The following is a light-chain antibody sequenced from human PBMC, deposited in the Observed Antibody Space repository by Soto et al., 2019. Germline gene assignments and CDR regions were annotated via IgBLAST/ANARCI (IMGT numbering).Light chain of an antibody. Sequence: DIQMTQSPSTLSASVGDRVTITCRASQSISSWLAWYQQKPGKAPKLLIYKASSLESGVPSRFSGSGSGTEFTLTISSLQPDDFATYYCQQHNSYSRTFGQGTKVDI. J-gene: IGKJ1*01. CDR1: QSISSW. V-gene: IGKV1-5*03. CDR2: KAS. CDR3: QQHNSYSRT.